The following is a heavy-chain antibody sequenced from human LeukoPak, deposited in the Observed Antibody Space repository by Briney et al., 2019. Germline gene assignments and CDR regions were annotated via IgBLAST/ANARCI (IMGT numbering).Heavy chain of an antibody. D-gene: IGHD4-17*01. V-gene: IGHV4-59*04. CDR1: GGSISSYY. Sequence: PSETLSLTCTVSGGSISSYYWSWIRQPPGKGLEWIGYIYHSGSTYYNPSLKSRVTISVDRSKNQFSLKLSSVTAADTAVYYCAKATVTRTGGYFDYWGQGTLVTVSS. J-gene: IGHJ4*02. CDR3: AKATVTRTGGYFDY. CDR2: IYHSGST.